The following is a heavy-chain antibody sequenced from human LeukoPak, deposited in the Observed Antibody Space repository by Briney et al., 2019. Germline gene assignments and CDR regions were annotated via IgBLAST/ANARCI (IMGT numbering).Heavy chain of an antibody. V-gene: IGHV4-39*01. J-gene: IGHJ4*02. D-gene: IGHD6-6*01. CDR1: GGSISSSSYY. CDR2: IYYSGST. CDR3: ARHARRIAARRRYDY. Sequence: PSETLSLTCTVSGGSISSSSYYWGRIRQPPGKGLEWIGSIYYSGSTHYNPSLKSRVTISVDTSKNQFSLKLSSVTAADTAVYYCARHARRIAARRRYDYWGQGTLVTVSS.